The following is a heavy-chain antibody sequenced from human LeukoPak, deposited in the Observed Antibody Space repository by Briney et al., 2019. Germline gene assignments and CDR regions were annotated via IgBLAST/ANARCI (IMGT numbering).Heavy chain of an antibody. V-gene: IGHV6-1*01. CDR1: GDSVSSNSAA. Sequence: PSQTLSLTCAISGDSVSSNSAAWNWIRQSPSRGLEWLGRTYYRSKGYNDYAVSVKSRITINPDTSKNQFSLQLNSVTPEDTAVYYCARENTMGIAVAGTCPWFDPWGQGTLVTVSS. J-gene: IGHJ5*02. CDR2: TYYRSKGYN. CDR3: ARENTMGIAVAGTCPWFDP. D-gene: IGHD6-19*01.